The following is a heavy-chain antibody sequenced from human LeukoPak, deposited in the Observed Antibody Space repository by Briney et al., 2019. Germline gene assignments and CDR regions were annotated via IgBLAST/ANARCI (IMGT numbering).Heavy chain of an antibody. Sequence: SETLSLTCTVSGGSISSYYWSWIRQPAGKGLEWIGRIYTSGSTNYNPSLKSRVTMSVDTSKNQFSLKLSSVTAADTAVYYCARGIPRIAARPTYYFDYWGQGTLVTVSS. CDR3: ARGIPRIAARPTYYFDY. CDR2: IYTSGST. J-gene: IGHJ4*02. D-gene: IGHD6-6*01. CDR1: GGSISSYY. V-gene: IGHV4-4*07.